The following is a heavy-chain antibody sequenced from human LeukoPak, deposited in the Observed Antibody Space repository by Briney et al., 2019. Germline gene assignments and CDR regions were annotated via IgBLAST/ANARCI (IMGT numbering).Heavy chain of an antibody. V-gene: IGHV1-69*13. CDR1: GGTFSSYA. CDR2: IIPIFGTA. CDR3: AREGGPRLGSRIDATEYFQH. D-gene: IGHD2-15*01. J-gene: IGHJ1*01. Sequence: GASVKVSCKASGGTFSSYAISWVRQAPGQGLERMGGIIPIFGTANYAQKFQGRVTITADESTSTAYMELSSLRSEDTAVYYCAREGGPRLGSRIDATEYFQHWGQGTLVTVSS.